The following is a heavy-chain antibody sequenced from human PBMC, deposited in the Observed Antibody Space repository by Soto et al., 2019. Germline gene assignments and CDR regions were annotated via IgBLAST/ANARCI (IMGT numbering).Heavy chain of an antibody. D-gene: IGHD3-9*01. CDR1: GVSISSYY. CDR2: IYSGGSS. CDR3: ARVDIGVYAFNI. Sequence: QVQLQESGPGLVKPSETLFLTCTVSGVSISSYYWSWIRQSPGKGLEWLGYIYSGGSSSYNPSLRSRVTILVDMSKNQFSLRLTSVTASDTAVYYCARVDIGVYAFNIWGQGTAVTVSS. J-gene: IGHJ3*02. V-gene: IGHV4-4*09.